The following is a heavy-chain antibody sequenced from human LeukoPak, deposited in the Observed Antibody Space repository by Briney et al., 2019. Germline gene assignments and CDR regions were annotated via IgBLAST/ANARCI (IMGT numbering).Heavy chain of an antibody. CDR1: GYTFTSYD. V-gene: IGHV1-8*01. CDR3: ARPGYDFWSGYSAVPLYYYGMDV. Sequence: ASVKVSCKASGYTFTSYDINWVRQATGQGLEWMGWMNPNSGNTGYAQKFQGRVTMTRNTSISTAYMELSSLRSEDTAVYYCARPGYDFWSGYSAVPLYYYGMDVWGQGTTVTVSS. D-gene: IGHD3-3*01. J-gene: IGHJ6*02. CDR2: MNPNSGNT.